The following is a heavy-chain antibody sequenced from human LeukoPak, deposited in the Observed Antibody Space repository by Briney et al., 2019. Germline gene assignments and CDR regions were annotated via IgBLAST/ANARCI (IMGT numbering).Heavy chain of an antibody. CDR2: IYTSGST. Sequence: PSETLSLTCTVSGGSISSYYWSWIRQPAGKGLEWIGRIYTSGSTNYNPSLKSRVTMSVDTSKNQLSLKLSSVIAADTAVYYCARDSGNYYYYYMDVWGKGTTVTVSS. D-gene: IGHD1-26*01. CDR1: GGSISSYY. J-gene: IGHJ6*03. V-gene: IGHV4-4*07. CDR3: ARDSGNYYYYYMDV.